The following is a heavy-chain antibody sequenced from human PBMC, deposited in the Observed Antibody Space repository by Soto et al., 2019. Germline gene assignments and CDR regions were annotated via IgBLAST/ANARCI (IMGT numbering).Heavy chain of an antibody. CDR1: GFTFSSYA. CDR2: ISGSGDST. Sequence: EVQLLESGGGLVQPGGSLRLSCAASGFTFSSYAMSWVRQTPGKGLEWVSAISGSGDSTYYADSVKGRFTISRDNSKNALYLQMSSLRAEDTAVYYCATLRWGSDNWFDPWGQGTLVTVSS. D-gene: IGHD3-10*01. V-gene: IGHV3-23*01. J-gene: IGHJ5*02. CDR3: ATLRWGSDNWFDP.